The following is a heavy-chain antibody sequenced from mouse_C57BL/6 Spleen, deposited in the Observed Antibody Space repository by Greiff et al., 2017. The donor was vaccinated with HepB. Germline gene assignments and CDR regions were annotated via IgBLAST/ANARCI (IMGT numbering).Heavy chain of an antibody. CDR1: GYTFTSYW. CDR3: ARGYYGSSLGFDY. D-gene: IGHD1-1*01. J-gene: IGHJ2*01. Sequence: QVQLQQPGAELVMPGASVKLSCKASGYTFTSYWMHWVKQRPGQGLEWIGEIDPSDSYTNYNQKFKGKSTLTVDKSSSKAYMQLSSLTSEDSAVYYCARGYYGSSLGFDYWGQGTTLTVSS. V-gene: IGHV1-69*01. CDR2: IDPSDSYT.